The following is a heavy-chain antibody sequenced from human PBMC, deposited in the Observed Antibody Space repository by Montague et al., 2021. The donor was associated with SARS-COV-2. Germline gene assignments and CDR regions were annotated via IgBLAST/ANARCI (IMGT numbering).Heavy chain of an antibody. Sequence: SETLSLTCTVSGYSISTGYYWGWIRQPPGKGLEWIGTIYHSGSTYFNPSPKSRVTISVDTSKNQFSLNLSSVTAADTAVYYCAKVAGSHDTFDIWGRGTMVTASS. CDR3: AKVAGSHDTFDI. CDR1: GYSISTGYY. J-gene: IGHJ3*02. CDR2: IYHSGST. V-gene: IGHV4-38-2*02. D-gene: IGHD6-19*01.